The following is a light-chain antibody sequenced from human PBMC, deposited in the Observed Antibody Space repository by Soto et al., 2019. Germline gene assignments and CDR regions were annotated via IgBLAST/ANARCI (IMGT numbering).Light chain of an antibody. CDR1: ESVGST. Sequence: EIFMTQSPATLSVSPGEKVILSCRASESVGSTLAWYQQKPGQAPRLLIRGASTRATGVPARLSGGGSGTEFTLTISSLQSEDFAVYYCQQYSTSLTFGGGTTLEIK. J-gene: IGKJ4*02. CDR3: QQYSTSLT. CDR2: GAS. V-gene: IGKV3-15*01.